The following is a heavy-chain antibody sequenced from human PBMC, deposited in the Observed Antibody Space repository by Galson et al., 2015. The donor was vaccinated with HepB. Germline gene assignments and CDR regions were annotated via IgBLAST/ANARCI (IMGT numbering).Heavy chain of an antibody. CDR2: INPNSGGT. CDR1: GGTFSSYT. CDR3: ARGALLGIAVAGMSKGGDY. Sequence: SVKVSCKASGGTFSSYTISWVRQAPGQGLEWMGWINPNSGGTNYAQKFQGWVTMTRDTSISTAYMELSRLRSDDTAVYYCARGALLGIAVAGMSKGGDYWGQGTLVTVSS. V-gene: IGHV1-2*04. J-gene: IGHJ4*02. D-gene: IGHD6-19*01.